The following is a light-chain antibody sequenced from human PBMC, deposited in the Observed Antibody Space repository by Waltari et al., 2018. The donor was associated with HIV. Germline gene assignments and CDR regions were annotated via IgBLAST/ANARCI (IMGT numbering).Light chain of an antibody. Sequence: QSALTQPASVSGSPGQSITISCTGTSSDVGGYNYVFWYQQHPGKAPKLMIYEVTNRPSGGSNRFSGSKSGNTASLTISGLQAEDEADYYCSSYTSSSTQVFGTGTKVTVL. V-gene: IGLV2-14*01. CDR3: SSYTSSSTQV. CDR2: EVT. CDR1: SSDVGGYNY. J-gene: IGLJ1*01.